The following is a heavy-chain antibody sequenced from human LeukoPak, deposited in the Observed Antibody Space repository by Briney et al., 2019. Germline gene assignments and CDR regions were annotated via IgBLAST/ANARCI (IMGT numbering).Heavy chain of an antibody. D-gene: IGHD2-2*01. V-gene: IGHV1-2*02. CDR3: ARHALGEPAAFYYYYMDV. J-gene: IGHJ6*03. CDR1: GYTFTGYY. CDR2: INPNSGGT. Sequence: GASVKVSCKASGYTFTGYYMHWVRQAPGQGLEWMGWINPNSGGTNYAQKFQGRVTMTRDTSISTAYMELSRLRSDDTAVYYCARHALGEPAAFYYYYMDVWGKGTTVTVSS.